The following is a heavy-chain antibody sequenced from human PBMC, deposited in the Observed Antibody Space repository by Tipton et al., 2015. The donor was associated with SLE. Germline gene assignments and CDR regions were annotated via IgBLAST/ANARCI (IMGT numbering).Heavy chain of an antibody. CDR2: IHYSGST. J-gene: IGHJ4*02. CDR3: ARSGPVTGFTSSFDY. CDR1: GGSISSYF. D-gene: IGHD2-2*01. V-gene: IGHV4-39*01. Sequence: TLSLTCTVSGGSISSYFWGWIRQPPGQGLEWIGSIHYSGSTYYNPSLKSRVTISADTPKNQVSLKLGSVTAADTAVYYCARSGPVTGFTSSFDYWGQGALVTVSS.